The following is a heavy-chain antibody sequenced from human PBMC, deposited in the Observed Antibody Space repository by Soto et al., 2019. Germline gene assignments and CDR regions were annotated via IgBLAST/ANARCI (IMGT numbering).Heavy chain of an antibody. CDR1: GFTFSSYG. D-gene: IGHD1-7*01. CDR2: IWYDASNK. Sequence: GGSLRLSCAASGFTFSSYGMHWVRQAPGKGLEWVAVIWYDASNKYYADSVKGRFTISRDNSKNTLYLQMNSLRAEDTAVYYCARAELGGAYYYYYGMDVCGQGTPVTVSS. V-gene: IGHV3-33*01. CDR3: ARAELGGAYYYYYGMDV. J-gene: IGHJ6*02.